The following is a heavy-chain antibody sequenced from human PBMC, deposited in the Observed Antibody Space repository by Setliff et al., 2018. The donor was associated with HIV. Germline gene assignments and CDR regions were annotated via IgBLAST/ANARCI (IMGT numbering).Heavy chain of an antibody. CDR1: GGTFSRYA. J-gene: IGHJ3*02. CDR2: IIPIFGKA. CDR3: ARGLTDRGDAFDI. V-gene: IGHV1-69*04. Sequence: SVQVSCQASGGTFSRYAISWVRQAPGPGLEWMGRIIPIFGKANYAQKFQGRVTITADKSTSTAYMELSSLRSEDTAVYYCARGLTDRGDAFDIWGQGTMVTVSS. D-gene: IGHD7-27*01.